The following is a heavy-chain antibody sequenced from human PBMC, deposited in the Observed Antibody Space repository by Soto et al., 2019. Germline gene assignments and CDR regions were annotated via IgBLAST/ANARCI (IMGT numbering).Heavy chain of an antibody. J-gene: IGHJ4*02. Sequence: PGRSLRLSCAAPGFTFSSYAMHWVRQAPGKGLEGVAVISYDGSNKYYADSVKGRFTISRDNSKNTLYLQMNSRRAEDTAVYYCARLPNNWTYDYWGQGTLVTVSS. D-gene: IGHD1-7*01. CDR3: ARLPNNWTYDY. CDR2: ISYDGSNK. V-gene: IGHV3-30-3*01. CDR1: GFTFSSYA.